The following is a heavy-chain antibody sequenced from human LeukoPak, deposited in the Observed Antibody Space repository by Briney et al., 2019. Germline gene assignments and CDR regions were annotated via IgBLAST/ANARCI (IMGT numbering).Heavy chain of an antibody. CDR3: ARVVGAPTDAMDV. D-gene: IGHD1-26*01. V-gene: IGHV3-23*01. CDR2: ISGSGGST. Sequence: GGSLRLSCAASGFTFSSYAMSWVRQAPGKGLEWVSAISGSGGSTYYADSVKGRFTISRDNSKNTLYLQMNSLRAEDTAVYYCARVVGAPTDAMDVWGQGTTVTVSS. CDR1: GFTFSSYA. J-gene: IGHJ6*02.